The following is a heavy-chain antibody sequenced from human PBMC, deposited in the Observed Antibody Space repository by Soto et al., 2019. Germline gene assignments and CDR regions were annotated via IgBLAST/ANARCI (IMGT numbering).Heavy chain of an antibody. CDR2: ISYDGSNK. D-gene: IGHD1-1*01. CDR1: GFTFSSYA. CDR3: ARDRLRYNWNDFPYYYYGMDV. J-gene: IGHJ6*02. Sequence: QVQLVESGGGVVQPGRSLRLSCAASGFTFSSYAMHWVRQAPGKGLEWVADISYDGSNKYYADSVKGRFTISRDNSKTTLYLQMNSLRAEDTAVYYCARDRLRYNWNDFPYYYYGMDVWGQGTTVTVSS. V-gene: IGHV3-30-3*01.